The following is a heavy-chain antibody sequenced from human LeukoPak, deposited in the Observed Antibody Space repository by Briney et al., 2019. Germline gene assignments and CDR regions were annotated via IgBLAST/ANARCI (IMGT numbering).Heavy chain of an antibody. CDR3: ARETRIQLWTFDS. Sequence: SETLSLTCTVSGGSISYYYWSWMRQPAGKGLEWIGRIYTSRNTNYNPSLKSRVTMSVDTSKNQFSLKLTSVTAADTAVYYCARETRIQLWTFDSWGQGALVTVSS. CDR1: GGSISYYY. CDR2: IYTSRNT. V-gene: IGHV4-4*07. D-gene: IGHD5-18*01. J-gene: IGHJ4*02.